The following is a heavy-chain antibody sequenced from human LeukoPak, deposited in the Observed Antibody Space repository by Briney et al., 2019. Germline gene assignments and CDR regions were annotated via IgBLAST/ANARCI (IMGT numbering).Heavy chain of an antibody. D-gene: IGHD3-3*01. CDR3: ARTYDFGRGPPGDAFDN. CDR1: GFTFTIFG. J-gene: IGHJ3*02. CDR2: IDARSGIT. V-gene: IGHV3-48*01. Sequence: GGSLRLSCAASGFTFTIFGLNWVRLAPGKGPEWVSYIDARSGITYYADSVQGRFTISRDDAKESVFLQMNSLRADDTAVYYCARTYDFGRGPPGDAFDNWGPGTLVIVSS.